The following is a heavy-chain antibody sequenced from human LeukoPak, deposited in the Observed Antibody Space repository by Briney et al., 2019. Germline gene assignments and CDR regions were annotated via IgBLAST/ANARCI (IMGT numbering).Heavy chain of an antibody. CDR2: IYYSGST. CDR1: GGSISSSSYY. V-gene: IGHV4-39*01. Sequence: PSETLSLTCTVSGGSISSSSYYWGWIRQPPGKGLEWIGSIYYSGSTYYNPSLKSRVTISVDTSKNQFSLKLSSVTAADTAVYYCARLSRPHAYGMDVWGQGTMVTVSS. CDR3: ARLSRPHAYGMDV. J-gene: IGHJ6*02.